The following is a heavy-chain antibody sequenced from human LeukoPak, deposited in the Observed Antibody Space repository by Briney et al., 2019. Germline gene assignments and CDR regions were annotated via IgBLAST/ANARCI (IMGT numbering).Heavy chain of an antibody. D-gene: IGHD6-19*01. CDR3: ARSIAVAGIFYGMDV. Sequence: SETLSLTCTVSGGSISSYYWSWIRQPPGKGLEWIGYIYYSGSTNYNPSLKSRVTISVDASKNQFSLKLSSVTAADTAVYYCARSIAVAGIFYGMDVWGQGTTVTVSS. CDR1: GGSISSYY. J-gene: IGHJ6*02. CDR2: IYYSGST. V-gene: IGHV4-59*08.